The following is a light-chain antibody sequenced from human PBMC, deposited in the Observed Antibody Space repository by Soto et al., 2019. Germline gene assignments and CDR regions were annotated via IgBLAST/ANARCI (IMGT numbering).Light chain of an antibody. CDR2: GND. Sequence: QSVLTQPPSASGTPGQRVALSCSGRSSNIGSHTVNWYQQLPGPAPKLLSYGNDQRPSGVPDRFSGSKSGTSASLAISGLQSEDEVEYYCAAWDDSLNGPVFGGGTKVTVL. J-gene: IGLJ3*02. CDR3: AAWDDSLNGPV. V-gene: IGLV1-44*01. CDR1: SSNIGSHT.